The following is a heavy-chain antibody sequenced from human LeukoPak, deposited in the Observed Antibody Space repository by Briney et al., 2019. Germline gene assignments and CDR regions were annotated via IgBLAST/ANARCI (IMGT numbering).Heavy chain of an antibody. D-gene: IGHD5-18*01. Sequence: SGGSLRLSCAASGFTFKSYGMTWVRQVPGKGLEWVSSITGAGSSTKYADSVSGRFTISRDNSKNTLSLQMTGLRAEDTAVYYCARKVAVAMDLDYWGQGTQVTVSS. CDR1: GFTFKSYG. CDR3: ARKVAVAMDLDY. J-gene: IGHJ4*02. CDR2: ITGAGSST. V-gene: IGHV3-23*01.